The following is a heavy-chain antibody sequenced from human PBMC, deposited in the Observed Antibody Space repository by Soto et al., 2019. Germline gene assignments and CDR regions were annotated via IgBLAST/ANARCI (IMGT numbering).Heavy chain of an antibody. CDR1: GGSISSGGYY. CDR2: IYYSGST. Sequence: SETLSLTCTVSGGSISSGGYYWSWIRQHPGKGLEWIGYIYYSGSTYYNPSLKSRVTISVDTSKNQFSLKLSSVTAADTAVYYCAYYDSRAGGGYFDYWGQGTLVTVSS. D-gene: IGHD3-22*01. V-gene: IGHV4-31*03. CDR3: AYYDSRAGGGYFDY. J-gene: IGHJ4*02.